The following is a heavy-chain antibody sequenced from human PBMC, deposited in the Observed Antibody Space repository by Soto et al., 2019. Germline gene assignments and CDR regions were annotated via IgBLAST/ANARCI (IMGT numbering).Heavy chain of an antibody. Sequence: SDTLSLTCTVSGGSISSYYWSWIRQPPGKGLEWIGYIYYSGSTNYNPSLKSRVTISVDTSKNQFSLKLSSVTAADTAVYYCAREGGQLDDYNYYYLDVWGKGTTVTVSS. CDR2: IYYSGST. CDR1: GGSISSYY. J-gene: IGHJ6*03. D-gene: IGHD5-18*01. CDR3: AREGGQLDDYNYYYLDV. V-gene: IGHV4-59*01.